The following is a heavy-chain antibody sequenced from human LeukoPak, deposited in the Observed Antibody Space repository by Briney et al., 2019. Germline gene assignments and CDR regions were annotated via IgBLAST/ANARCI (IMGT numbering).Heavy chain of an antibody. V-gene: IGHV3-33*05. CDR2: ISYDGSNK. J-gene: IGHJ4*02. CDR1: GFTFSSCG. CDR3: ARVRPGSNYVDFDY. Sequence: PGGSLRLSCAASGFTFSSCGMHWVRQAPGKGQGWVAVISYDGSNKYYAGSVKGRFTISRDNSKSTLYLQMNSLRAEDTAVYYCARVRPGSNYVDFDYWGQGTLVTVSS. D-gene: IGHD4-11*01.